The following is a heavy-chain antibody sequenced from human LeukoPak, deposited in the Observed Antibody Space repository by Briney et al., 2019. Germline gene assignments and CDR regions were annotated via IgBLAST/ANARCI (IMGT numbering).Heavy chain of an antibody. D-gene: IGHD3-9*01. CDR3: ARGHYDILTGSYMDV. V-gene: IGHV3-21*01. J-gene: IGHJ6*03. Sequence: GGSLRLSCAASGFTFSSYSMNWVRQAPGKGLEWVSSISGSSSYTYYADSVKGRFTISRDNAKNSLYLQMNSLRAEDTAVYYCARGHYDILTGSYMDVWGKGTTVTVSS. CDR2: ISGSSSYT. CDR1: GFTFSSYS.